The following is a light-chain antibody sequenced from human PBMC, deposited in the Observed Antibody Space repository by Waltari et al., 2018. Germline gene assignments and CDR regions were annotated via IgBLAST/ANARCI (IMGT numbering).Light chain of an antibody. J-gene: IGKJ1*01. CDR3: QQYNTLSPWT. Sequence: DIQMTQSPSTLSASVGDRVTITCRASQSISIWLAWYQQKPGKAPKLLIYKASSLESGGPSRFSGSGSGTEFALTISSLQPDDFATYFCQQYNTLSPWTFGQGTKVEIK. CDR2: KAS. CDR1: QSISIW. V-gene: IGKV1-5*03.